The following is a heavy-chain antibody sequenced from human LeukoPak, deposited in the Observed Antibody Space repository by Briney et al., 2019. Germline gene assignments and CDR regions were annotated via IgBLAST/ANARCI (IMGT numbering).Heavy chain of an antibody. V-gene: IGHV3-21*06. CDR1: GFNFADYS. CDR2: ISGSSSFI. CDR3: LRGDRRDY. J-gene: IGHJ4*02. Sequence: GGSLRLSCVASGFNFADYSMDWVRQAPGKGLEWVASISGSSSFIFYADSLKGRFIISKDNAKDSLYLQMNSLRVEDTAVYYCLRGDRRDYWGQGTLVTVSS.